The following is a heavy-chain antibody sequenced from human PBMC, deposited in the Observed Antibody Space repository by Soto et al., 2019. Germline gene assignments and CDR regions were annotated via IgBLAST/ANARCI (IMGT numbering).Heavy chain of an antibody. J-gene: IGHJ6*02. D-gene: IGHD4-17*01. Sequence: GASVKVSCKASGGSFSSYIISWVRQAPGQGLEWMGGIIPIFGTANYAQKFQGRVTITADESTSTAYMELSSLRSEDTAVYYCAGDQATVTTAMYYYYYGMDVWVQGTTVTVSS. V-gene: IGHV1-69*13. CDR1: GGSFSSYI. CDR2: IIPIFGTA. CDR3: AGDQATVTTAMYYYYYGMDV.